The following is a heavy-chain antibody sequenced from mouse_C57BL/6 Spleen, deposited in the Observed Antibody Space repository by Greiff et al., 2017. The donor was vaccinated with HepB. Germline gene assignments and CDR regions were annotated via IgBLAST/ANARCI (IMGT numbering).Heavy chain of an antibody. CDR1: GYTFTSYW. Sequence: QVQLQQPGAELVKPGASVKLSCKASGYTFTSYWMQWVKQRPGQGLEWIGEIDPSDSYTNYNQKFKGKATLTVDTSSSTAYLQLSSLTSEDSAVYYCARAHYYGRGMDYWGQGTSVTVSS. D-gene: IGHD1-2*01. V-gene: IGHV1-50*01. CDR3: ARAHYYGRGMDY. CDR2: IDPSDSYT. J-gene: IGHJ4*01.